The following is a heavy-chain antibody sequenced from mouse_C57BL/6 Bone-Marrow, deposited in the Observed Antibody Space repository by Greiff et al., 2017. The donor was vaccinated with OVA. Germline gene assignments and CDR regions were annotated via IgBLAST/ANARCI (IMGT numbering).Heavy chain of an antibody. Sequence: QVQLKESGAELVRPGTSVKMSCKASGYTFTNYWIGWAKQRPGHGLEWIGDIYPGGGYSNYNEKFKGKATLTADKSSSTAYMQFSSLTSEDSAIDYCARVRLTGPYFDYWGQGTTLTVSS. V-gene: IGHV1-63*01. CDR2: IYPGGGYS. J-gene: IGHJ2*01. CDR1: GYTFTNYW. CDR3: ARVRLTGPYFDY. D-gene: IGHD4-1*01.